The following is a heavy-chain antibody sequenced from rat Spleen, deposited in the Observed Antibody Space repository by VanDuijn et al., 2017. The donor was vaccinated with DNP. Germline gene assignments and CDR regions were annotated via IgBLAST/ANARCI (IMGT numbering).Heavy chain of an antibody. V-gene: IGHV5-22*01. CDR2: ISYDGGST. CDR3: ARHLTGFDF. D-gene: IGHD5-1*01. Sequence: EVQLVESGGGLVQPGRSLKLSCAASGFTFSDYYMAWVRQAPTKGLEWVAYISYDGGSTYYGDSVKGRFTISRDNAKSTLYLQMNSLRSEDMATYYCARHLTGFDFWGPGTMVTVSS. J-gene: IGHJ1*01. CDR1: GFTFSDYY.